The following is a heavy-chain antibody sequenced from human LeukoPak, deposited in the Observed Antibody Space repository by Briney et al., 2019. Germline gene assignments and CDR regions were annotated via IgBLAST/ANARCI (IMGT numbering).Heavy chain of an antibody. CDR3: ARNPDSDHFDY. Sequence: SETLSLTCAVYGESFSDYYWSWIRQPPGKGLEWIGEIPHSGSTNYNPSLKSRVTMSLDTSKNQFSLSLTSVTAADTAVHYCARNPDSDHFDYWGQGTLVTVSS. CDR2: IPHSGST. D-gene: IGHD1-14*01. CDR1: GESFSDYY. V-gene: IGHV4-34*01. J-gene: IGHJ4*02.